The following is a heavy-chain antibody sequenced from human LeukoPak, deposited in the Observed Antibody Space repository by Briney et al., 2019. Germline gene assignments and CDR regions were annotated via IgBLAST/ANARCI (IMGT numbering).Heavy chain of an antibody. CDR1: GYTLTGYY. V-gene: IGHV1-2*02. CDR3: ARDSHSSGWYWFDP. D-gene: IGHD6-19*01. CDR2: INPKSGGT. Sequence: ASVKVSCEASGYTLTGYYVHWVRQVPGQGLEWMGWINPKSGGTKYAQIFEGRVTMTSDTSISTSYMELSRLRSDDTAVYYCARDSHSSGWYWFDPWGQGTLVTVSS. J-gene: IGHJ5*02.